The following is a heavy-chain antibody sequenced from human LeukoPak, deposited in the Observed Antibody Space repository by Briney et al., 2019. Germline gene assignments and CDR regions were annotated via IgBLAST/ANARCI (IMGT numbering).Heavy chain of an antibody. J-gene: IGHJ4*02. CDR1: GFTFSSYS. D-gene: IGHD3-10*01. CDR3: ARYRPSSGSYYKAPDY. CDR2: ISSSSSYI. Sequence: GSLRLSCAASGFTFSSYSMNWVRQAPGKGLEWVSSISSSSSYIYYADSVKGRFTISRDNAKNSLHLQMNSLRAEDTAVYYCARYRPSSGSYYKAPDYWGQGTLVTVSS. V-gene: IGHV3-21*01.